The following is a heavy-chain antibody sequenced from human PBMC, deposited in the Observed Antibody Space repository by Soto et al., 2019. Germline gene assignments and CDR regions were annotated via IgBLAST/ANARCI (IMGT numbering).Heavy chain of an antibody. Sequence: GGSLRLSCAASGFTFSSYAMSWVRQAPGKGLEWVSAISGSGGSTYYADSVKGRFTISRDNSKNTLYLQMNSLRAEDTAVYYCAKAGFFITKVRGVNAGGGPYYFDYWGQGTLVTVSS. D-gene: IGHD3-10*01. CDR2: ISGSGGST. J-gene: IGHJ4*02. CDR1: GFTFSSYA. V-gene: IGHV3-23*01. CDR3: AKAGFFITKVRGVNAGGGPYYFDY.